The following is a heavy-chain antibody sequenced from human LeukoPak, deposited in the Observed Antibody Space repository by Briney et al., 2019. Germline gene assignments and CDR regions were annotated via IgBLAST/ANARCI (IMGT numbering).Heavy chain of an antibody. J-gene: IGHJ4*02. CDR2: IAQDGSQK. CDR3: ARNEKWGRDY. CDR1: GFTFSSHW. D-gene: IGHD1-26*01. V-gene: IGHV3-7*03. Sequence: GGSLRLSCAASGFTFSSHWMSWVRQAPGKGVEWVANIAQDGSQKYYVDSVKGRFTISRDNGKNSLYLQMNSLRAEDTAVYYCARNEKWGRDYWGQGTLVTVSS.